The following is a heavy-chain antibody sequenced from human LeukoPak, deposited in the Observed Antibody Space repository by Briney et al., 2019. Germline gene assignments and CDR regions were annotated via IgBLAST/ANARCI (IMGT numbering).Heavy chain of an antibody. D-gene: IGHD3-3*01. V-gene: IGHV1-3*03. CDR2: INACNGNT. J-gene: IGHJ6*03. Sequence: ASVKVSCKASGYTFTSYTIHWVRQAPGQRLEWMGWINACNGNTKYSQEFQDRVTITRDTSASTAYMELSSLRSEGMAVYYCARARYETRIWPKSRYDYYHYMDVWGKGTTVTVSS. CDR1: GYTFTSYT. CDR3: ARARYETRIWPKSRYDYYHYMDV.